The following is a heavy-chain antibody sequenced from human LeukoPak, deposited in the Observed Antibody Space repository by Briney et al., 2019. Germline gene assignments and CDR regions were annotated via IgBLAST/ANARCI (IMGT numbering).Heavy chain of an antibody. D-gene: IGHD3-16*01. J-gene: IGHJ6*03. CDR1: GGSFSEYY. CDR2: INDSEGT. CDR3: ARGSGGEGGTVFYYYFLDV. Sequence: PSETLSLTCGVSGGSFSEYYWSWIRQSPGKGLEWIGEINDSEGTNYNPSFKSRVTISVDASNNRFSLNLTSVTAADTAIYYCARGSGGEGGTVFYYYFLDVWGEGTTVTVSS. V-gene: IGHV4-34*01.